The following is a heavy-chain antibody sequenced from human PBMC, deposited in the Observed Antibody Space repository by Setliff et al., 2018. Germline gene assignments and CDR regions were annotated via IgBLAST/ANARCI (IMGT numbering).Heavy chain of an antibody. CDR3: ARTTGSTHNWLDP. D-gene: IGHD1-1*01. Sequence: PSETLSLTCTVSGDSISSGSYHWSWIRKPAGKGLEWIVRIHPSGSTNYNPALKSRVTISVDTSKNQFSLKVSSVTAADTAVYYCARTTGSTHNWLDPWGPGTLVTVSS. CDR2: IHPSGST. CDR1: GDSISSGSYH. J-gene: IGHJ5*02. V-gene: IGHV4-61*02.